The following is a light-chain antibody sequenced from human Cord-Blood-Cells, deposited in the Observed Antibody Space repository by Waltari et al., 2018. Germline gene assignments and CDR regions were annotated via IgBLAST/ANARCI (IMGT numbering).Light chain of an antibody. CDR1: SSNIGSNT. J-gene: IGLJ1*01. V-gene: IGLV1-44*01. Sequence: QSVLTQPPSASGTPGQRVTISCSGSSSNIGSNTVTWYQQLPGTAPKLLIYSNNQLPSGVADRVAGSKSGTSASLAISGLQSEDEADYYCAAWDDSLNGYVFGTGTKVTV. CDR2: SNN. CDR3: AAWDDSLNGYV.